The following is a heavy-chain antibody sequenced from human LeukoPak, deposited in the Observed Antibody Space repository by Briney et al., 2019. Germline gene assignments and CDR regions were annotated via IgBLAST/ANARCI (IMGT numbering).Heavy chain of an antibody. J-gene: IGHJ1*01. D-gene: IGHD3-10*01. CDR3: ARGPPRHYYGSGSYYRPKSKEYFQH. CDR1: GGSFSGFY. CDR2: INHSGST. V-gene: IGHV4-34*01. Sequence: TSETLSLTCAAYGGSFSGFYWSWVRQPPGKGLEWIGEINHSGSTNYNPSLKSRVTISVDTSKDQFSLKLSSVTAADTAVYYCARGPPRHYYGSGSYYRPKSKEYFQHWGQGTLVTVSS.